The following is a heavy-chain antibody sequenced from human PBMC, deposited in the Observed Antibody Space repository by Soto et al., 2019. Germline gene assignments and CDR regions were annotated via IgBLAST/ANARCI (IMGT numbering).Heavy chain of an antibody. CDR2: ISTTTNYK. Sequence: EVQLVASGGGLVKPGGSLRLSCAASGFTFTGYVMNWVRQAPGKGLEWLSSISTTTNYKYYADSVKGRFTISRDSGKNSLYLQMNSLRDEDTAVYYCARELGVQLEFDCWGQGTQVTVSS. D-gene: IGHD1-1*01. CDR1: GFTFTGYV. CDR3: ARELGVQLEFDC. J-gene: IGHJ4*02. V-gene: IGHV3-21*01.